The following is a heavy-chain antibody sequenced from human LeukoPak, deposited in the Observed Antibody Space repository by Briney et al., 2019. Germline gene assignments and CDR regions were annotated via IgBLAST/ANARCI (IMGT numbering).Heavy chain of an antibody. V-gene: IGHV1-2*02. CDR2: INPNSGGT. CDR3: ARGYCSGGSCYHPQVYNWFDP. CDR1: GYTFTGYY. J-gene: IGHJ5*02. D-gene: IGHD2-15*01. Sequence: GASVKVSCKASGYTFTGYYMHWVRQAPGQGLEWMGWINPNSGGTNYAQKFQGRVTMTRDTSISTAYMELSRLRSDDTAVYYCARGYCSGGSCYHPQVYNWFDPWGQGTLVTVSS.